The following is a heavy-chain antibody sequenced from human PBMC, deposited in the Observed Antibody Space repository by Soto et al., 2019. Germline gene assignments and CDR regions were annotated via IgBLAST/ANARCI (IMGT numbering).Heavy chain of an antibody. CDR3: ARQIYDSDTGPNFQYYFDS. J-gene: IGHJ4*02. Sequence: GEALKISCVGSGYSFAGYWITWVRQKPGKGLEWMGRIDPSDSQTYYSPSFRGHVTISVTKSITTVFLQWSSLRASDTAMYYCARQIYDSDTGPNFQYYFDSWGQGTPVTVSS. CDR2: IDPSDSQT. V-gene: IGHV5-10-1*01. CDR1: GYSFAGYW. D-gene: IGHD3-22*01.